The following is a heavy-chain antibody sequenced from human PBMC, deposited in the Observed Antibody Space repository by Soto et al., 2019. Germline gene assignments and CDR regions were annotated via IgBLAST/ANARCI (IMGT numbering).Heavy chain of an antibody. V-gene: IGHV4-39*01. CDR1: GGSISSGSYY. J-gene: IGHJ6*02. CDR3: ARRTYHGTVPYGLDV. D-gene: IGHD3-10*01. CDR2: IHDSGNS. Sequence: QVQLRESGPGLVKASETRSLTCTVSGGSISSGSYYWGWIRQPPGKGLEWIGSIHDSGNSYYNPSLKSRVTISVDTSKNQFSLKLTSVTAADTAVYYCARRTYHGTVPYGLDVWGQGTTVTVSS.